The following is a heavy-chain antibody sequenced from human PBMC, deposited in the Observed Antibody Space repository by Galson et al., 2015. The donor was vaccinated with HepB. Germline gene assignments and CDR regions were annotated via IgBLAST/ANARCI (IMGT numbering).Heavy chain of an antibody. V-gene: IGHV1-3*01. CDR2: INAGNGNT. CDR1: GYTFSSYA. J-gene: IGHJ4*02. CDR3: AGGGRIQLWENIDY. D-gene: IGHD5-18*01. Sequence: SVKVSCKASGYTFSSYAMHWVRQAPGKRLEWMGWINAGNGNTKYSQKFQGRVTITSDTSASTAYMELSSLRSEDTAVYYCAGGGRIQLWENIDYWGQGTLVTVSS.